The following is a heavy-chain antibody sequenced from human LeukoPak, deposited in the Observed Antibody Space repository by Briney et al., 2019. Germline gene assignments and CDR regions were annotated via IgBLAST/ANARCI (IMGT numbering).Heavy chain of an antibody. J-gene: IGHJ3*02. D-gene: IGHD2-15*01. V-gene: IGHV1-69*13. Sequence: SVKVSCKASGGTFGSYAISWVRQAPGQGLEWMGGIIPIFHTANYAQKFQGRVTITADESTSSAYMELSSLRSEDTAVYYCARGPRPLGYCSGGSCYRDAFDIWGQGTMVTVSS. CDR1: GGTFGSYA. CDR3: ARGPRPLGYCSGGSCYRDAFDI. CDR2: IIPIFHTA.